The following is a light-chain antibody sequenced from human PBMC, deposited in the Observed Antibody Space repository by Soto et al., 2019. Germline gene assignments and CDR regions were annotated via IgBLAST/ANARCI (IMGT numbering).Light chain of an antibody. CDR3: QQRSNGLT. V-gene: IGKV3-11*01. Sequence: EIVLTQSPATLSLSPGERATLSCSASQSVSSYLAWYQQKPGQAPRLLIYDASNRATGIPARFSGSGSGTDFTLTISSLEPADFAVYYCQQRSNGLTFGGGTKVEIK. CDR1: QSVSSY. CDR2: DAS. J-gene: IGKJ4*01.